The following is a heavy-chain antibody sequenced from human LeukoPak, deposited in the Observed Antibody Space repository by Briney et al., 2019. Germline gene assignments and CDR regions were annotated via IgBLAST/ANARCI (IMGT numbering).Heavy chain of an antibody. V-gene: IGHV3-48*01. CDR1: GFTFSSYS. CDR2: ISSSRSTI. J-gene: IGHJ4*02. D-gene: IGHD1-26*01. Sequence: PGGSLRLSCAASGFTFSSYSLNWVRQAPGKGLEWVSYISSSRSTIYYADSVQGRFTISRDNARNSLYLQMNSLRAEDTAVYYCAREPGIVGATVDYWGQGTLVTVSS. CDR3: AREPGIVGATVDY.